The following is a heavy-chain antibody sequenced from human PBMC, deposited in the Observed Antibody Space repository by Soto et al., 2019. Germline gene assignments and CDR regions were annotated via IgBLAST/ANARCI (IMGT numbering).Heavy chain of an antibody. Sequence: SETLSLTCAVSGGSISSGGYSWSWIRQSPGKGLEWIGYIYSSGSTNYNPSLKSRVTISVDTSKNQFSLKLSSVTAADTAVYYCARHMDIVATADDAFDIWGQGTMVTVSS. CDR3: ARHMDIVATADDAFDI. CDR2: IYSSGST. D-gene: IGHD5-12*01. J-gene: IGHJ3*02. V-gene: IGHV4-61*08. CDR1: GGSISSGGYS.